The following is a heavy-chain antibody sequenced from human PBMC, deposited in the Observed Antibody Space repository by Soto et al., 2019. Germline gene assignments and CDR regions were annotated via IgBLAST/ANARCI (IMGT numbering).Heavy chain of an antibody. Sequence: ASVKVSCKASGYTFISYGISWVRQAPGQGLEWMGWINPENGDTNYAQKFQGRVTMTRDTSTNTDYMELGRLRSDDTAVYFCVRTRSSNWFDPWGQGTLVTVSS. CDR1: GYTFISYG. CDR3: VRTRSSNWFDP. CDR2: INPENGDT. D-gene: IGHD6-13*01. J-gene: IGHJ5*02. V-gene: IGHV1-18*01.